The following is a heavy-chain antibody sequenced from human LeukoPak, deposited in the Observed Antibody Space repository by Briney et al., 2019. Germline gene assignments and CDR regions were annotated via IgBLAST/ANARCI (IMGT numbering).Heavy chain of an antibody. CDR1: GFTFSGYW. J-gene: IGHJ4*02. CDR2: IKKDGSEK. CDR3: ARVLDSGSYPEHFDY. Sequence: GGSLRLSCAASGFTFSGYWMSWVRQAPGKGLEWVANIKKDGSEKYYVDSVKGRFTISRDNANNLVYLQMNSLRVEDTAVYYCARVLDSGSYPEHFDYWGQGTLVTVSS. V-gene: IGHV3-7*01. D-gene: IGHD1-26*01.